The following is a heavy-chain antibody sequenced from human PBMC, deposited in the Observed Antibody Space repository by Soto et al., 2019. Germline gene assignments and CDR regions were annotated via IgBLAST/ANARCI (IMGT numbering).Heavy chain of an antibody. Sequence: QLHLQESGPGLVKPSETLSLTCTVSGGSISSSSYFWGWIRQSPGKGLEWIGSLHYSGSTYYTPSLKARVTISIDTSRNQVSLRLSSVTAADTAVYYCARHQRYYDNGGFHYTYFDSWGQGTLLTVSS. V-gene: IGHV4-39*01. CDR2: LHYSGST. D-gene: IGHD3-22*01. J-gene: IGHJ4*02. CDR1: GGSISSSSYF. CDR3: ARHQRYYDNGGFHYTYFDS.